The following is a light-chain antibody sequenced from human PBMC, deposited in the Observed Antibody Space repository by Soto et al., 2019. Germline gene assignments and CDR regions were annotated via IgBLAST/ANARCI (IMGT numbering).Light chain of an antibody. Sequence: DIQMTQSPSTLSASVGDRVTITCRASQTISKWLVWYQQKPGKAPKVLIFDASILASGVPSRFSGSGYGTEFTLTISSRQPDDFATYYCQQYNGYSTWTFGQGTKVDIK. CDR3: QQYNGYSTWT. V-gene: IGKV1-5*01. CDR2: DAS. J-gene: IGKJ1*01. CDR1: QTISKW.